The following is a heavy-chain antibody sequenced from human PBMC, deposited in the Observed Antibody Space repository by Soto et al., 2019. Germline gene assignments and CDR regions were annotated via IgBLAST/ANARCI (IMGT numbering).Heavy chain of an antibody. J-gene: IGHJ4*02. V-gene: IGHV3-7*03. CDR3: ARDKFSGTYYVKGVTYIFVH. D-gene: IGHD1-26*01. Sequence: EVQLVESGGGLVQPGGSLRLSCASSGLTFTDSWMSWVRQAPGKGLEWVANLNQDGSEKNYVDSVKGRFTISRDNAKKSVYLQLNSLRAEDTAVYYCARDKFSGTYYVKGVTYIFVHWGQGTLVTVSS. CDR1: GLTFTDSW. CDR2: LNQDGSEK.